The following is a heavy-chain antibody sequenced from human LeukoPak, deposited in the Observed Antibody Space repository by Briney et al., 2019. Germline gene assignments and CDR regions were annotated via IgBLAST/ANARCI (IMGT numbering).Heavy chain of an antibody. D-gene: IGHD3-10*01. V-gene: IGHV3-33*01. J-gene: IGHJ4*02. CDR2: IWYDGSNK. CDR1: GFTFSNYG. CDR3: AGNYGPYYFDY. Sequence: GGSLRLSCAASGFTFSNYGMHWVRLAPGKGLEWVAVIWYDGSNKYYADSVKGRFTISRDNSKNTLYLQMNSLRAEDTAVYYCAGNYGPYYFDYWGQGTLVTVSS.